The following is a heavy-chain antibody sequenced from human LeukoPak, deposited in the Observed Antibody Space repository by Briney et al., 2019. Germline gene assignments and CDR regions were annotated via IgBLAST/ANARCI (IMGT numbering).Heavy chain of an antibody. CDR1: GGTFSSYA. D-gene: IGHD3-16*01. Sequence: SVKVSYKASGGTFSSYAISWVRQAPGQGLEWMGRIIPIFGTANYAQKFQGRVTITTDESTSTAYMELSSLRSEDTAVYYCARGEGTLPWPHFDYWGQGTLVTVSS. CDR3: ARGEGTLPWPHFDY. J-gene: IGHJ4*02. CDR2: IIPIFGTA. V-gene: IGHV1-69*05.